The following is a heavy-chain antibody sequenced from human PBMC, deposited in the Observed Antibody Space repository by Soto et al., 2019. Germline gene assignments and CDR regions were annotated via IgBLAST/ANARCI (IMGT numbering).Heavy chain of an antibody. CDR3: ARGRSNGYDILDC. V-gene: IGHV5-51*01. J-gene: IGHJ4*02. D-gene: IGHD5-12*01. Sequence: GASLKISCQGSGFTFTNYWIAWVRQMPGKGLEWMGIIYPDDSETRYIPSFKDQVTISADRSIATAYLQWGSVRASDTATYYCARGRSNGYDILDCWGLGTLVPVSS. CDR2: IYPDDSET. CDR1: GFTFTNYW.